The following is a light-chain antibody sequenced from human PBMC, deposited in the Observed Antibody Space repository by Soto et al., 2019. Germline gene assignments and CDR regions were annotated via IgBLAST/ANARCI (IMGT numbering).Light chain of an antibody. CDR3: AAWDDSLNGPV. J-gene: IGLJ3*02. CDR1: SSNIGSNT. Sequence: QSALTQPPSASGTPGQRVTISCSGSSSNIGSNTVNWYQQLPGTAPKLLFYSNNQRPSGVPDRFSGSKSGTSASLAISGLQSEDEADYYCAAWDDSLNGPVFGGGTKVTVL. CDR2: SNN. V-gene: IGLV1-44*01.